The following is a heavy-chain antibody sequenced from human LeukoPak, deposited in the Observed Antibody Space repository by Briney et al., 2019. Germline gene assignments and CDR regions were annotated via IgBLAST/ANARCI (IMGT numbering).Heavy chain of an antibody. CDR2: ISYDGSNK. V-gene: IGHV3-30-3*01. CDR1: GFTFSSYA. CDR3: ARDPVQYYYGSGSYYGVYFEY. D-gene: IGHD3-10*01. J-gene: IGHJ4*02. Sequence: GGPLRLSCAASGFTFSSYAMHWVRQAPGKGLEWVAVISYDGSNKYYADSVRGRFTISRDNSKNLLYLQMNSLRAEDTAIYYCARDPVQYYYGSGSYYGVYFEYWGQGTLVTVSS.